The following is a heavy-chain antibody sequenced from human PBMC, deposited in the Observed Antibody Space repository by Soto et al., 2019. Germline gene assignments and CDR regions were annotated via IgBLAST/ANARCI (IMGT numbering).Heavy chain of an antibody. J-gene: IGHJ4*02. Sequence: QVQLQESGPGLVKPSETLSLTCTVSGGSVSSGSYYWSWIRQPPGKGLEWIGYIYYSGSTNYNPSLRGRVTISVDTSKNQYSLKLSSVTAADTAVYYCARGEGTVTTFDFWGQGTLVTVSS. CDR2: IYYSGST. V-gene: IGHV4-61*01. D-gene: IGHD4-4*01. CDR3: ARGEGTVTTFDF. CDR1: GGSVSSGSYY.